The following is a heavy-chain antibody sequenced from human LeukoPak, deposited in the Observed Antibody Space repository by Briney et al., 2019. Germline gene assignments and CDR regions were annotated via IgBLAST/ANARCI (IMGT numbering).Heavy chain of an antibody. CDR3: AGGGGWY. J-gene: IGHJ4*02. Sequence: GGSLRLSCAASGFTFTNFEMNWVRQAPGKGLEWVSYISYSGSTTSYADPVKGRFTISRDNAKNSLYLQMNSLRAEDTALYYCAGGGGWYWGQGTLVTVSS. V-gene: IGHV3-48*03. CDR1: GFTFTNFE. D-gene: IGHD2-15*01. CDR2: ISYSGSTT.